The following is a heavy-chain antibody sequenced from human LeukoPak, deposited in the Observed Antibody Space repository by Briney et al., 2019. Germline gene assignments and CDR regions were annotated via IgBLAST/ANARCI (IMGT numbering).Heavy chain of an antibody. CDR2: IKQDGSEK. CDR3: ATSYDMGWLIGY. CDR1: GFTFGGTW. D-gene: IGHD3/OR15-3a*01. V-gene: IGHV3-7*03. J-gene: IGHJ4*02. Sequence: PGGSLRLSCAASGFTFGGTWMNWVRQVPGQGLEWVANIKQDGSEKFYVASVKGRFTISRDNGKSSLYLQMNSLRAEDTALYYCATSYDMGWLIGYWGQGTLVTFSS.